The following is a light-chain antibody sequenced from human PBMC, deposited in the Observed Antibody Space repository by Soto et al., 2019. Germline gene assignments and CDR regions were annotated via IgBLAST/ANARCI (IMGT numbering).Light chain of an antibody. CDR1: ESISSH. CDR3: QQYKYLWT. CDR2: EAS. V-gene: IGKV3-15*01. J-gene: IGKJ1*01. Sequence: EIVMTQSPATLSVSPGEEVTLYCRASESISSHLAWYQQRPGRSPRLLIHEASTRATGISARFSGSGSRTEFTLTISSLQSEDCAVYYCQQYKYLWTFGQGTRVELK.